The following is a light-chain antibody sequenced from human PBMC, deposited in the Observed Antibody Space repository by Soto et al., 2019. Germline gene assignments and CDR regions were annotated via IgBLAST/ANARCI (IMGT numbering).Light chain of an antibody. CDR1: SGHSSYI. CDR2: LDGSGTY. CDR3: ETWDTNTRV. V-gene: IGLV4-60*02. Sequence: QSVLTQSSSASASLGSSVKITCTLSSGHSSYIIAWHQQQPGKAPQHLMKLDGSGTYNKGSGIPDRFSGSSSGADRYLTISNLQFEDEADYYCETWDTNTRVFGGGTKLTVL. J-gene: IGLJ3*02.